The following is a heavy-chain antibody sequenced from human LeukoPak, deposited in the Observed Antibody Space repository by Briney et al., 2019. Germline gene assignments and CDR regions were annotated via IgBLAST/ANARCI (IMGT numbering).Heavy chain of an antibody. CDR1: GGTFSSYA. J-gene: IGHJ6*02. D-gene: IGHD5-18*01. CDR2: IIPIFGTA. Sequence: SVKVSCKASGGTFSSYAISWVRQAPGQGLEWMGGIIPIFGTANYAQKFQGRVTITADESTSTAYMELSSLRSEDTAVYYCARSQGVGSYGWGAGASYYYYGMDVWGQGTTVTVSS. CDR3: ARSQGVGSYGWGAGASYYYYGMDV. V-gene: IGHV1-69*13.